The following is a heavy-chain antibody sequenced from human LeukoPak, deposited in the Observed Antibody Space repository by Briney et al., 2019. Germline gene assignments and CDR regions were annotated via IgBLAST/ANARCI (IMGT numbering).Heavy chain of an antibody. V-gene: IGHV4-34*01. CDR2: INHSGST. D-gene: IGHD3-16*01. Sequence: SEALSLTCAVYGGSFSGYYWSWIRQPPGKGLEWIGEINHSGSTNYNPSLKSRVTISVDTSKNQFSLKLSSVTAADTAVYYCTSSRGSYYGMDVWGQGTTVTVSS. J-gene: IGHJ6*02. CDR3: TSSRGSYYGMDV. CDR1: GGSFSGYY.